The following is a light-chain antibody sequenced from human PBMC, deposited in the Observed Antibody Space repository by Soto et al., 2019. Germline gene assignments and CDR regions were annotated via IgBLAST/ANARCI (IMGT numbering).Light chain of an antibody. CDR2: AAS. V-gene: IGKV1-39*01. J-gene: IGKJ4*01. CDR3: QQSYSTLLT. Sequence: DIQMTQSPSSLSASVGDRVTITCRASQSISSYLNWYQQKPGKAPKLLIYAASSLQSGVPSRFSGSGSGTDFTLTISSLQPEEFATYYCQQSYSTLLTFGGGTQVEIK. CDR1: QSISSY.